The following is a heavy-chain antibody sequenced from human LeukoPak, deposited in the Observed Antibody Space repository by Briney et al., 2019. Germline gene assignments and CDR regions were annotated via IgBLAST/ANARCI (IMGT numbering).Heavy chain of an antibody. J-gene: IGHJ6*04. V-gene: IGHV4-34*01. Sequence: SETLSLTCAVYGGSFSGYYWTWIRQPPGKGLEWIGEINHSGSTNYNPSLKSRVTISVDTSKNQFSLKLSSVTAADTAVYYYARAITMVRGVRRYYGMDVWGKGTTVTVSS. D-gene: IGHD3-10*01. CDR3: ARAITMVRGVRRYYGMDV. CDR1: GGSFSGYY. CDR2: INHSGST.